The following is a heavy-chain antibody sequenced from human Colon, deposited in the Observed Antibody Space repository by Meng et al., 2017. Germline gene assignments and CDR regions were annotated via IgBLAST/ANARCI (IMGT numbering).Heavy chain of an antibody. CDR3: ARVKSGSYFGY. CDR2: IYSDGSST. D-gene: IGHD1-26*01. CDR1: GFTFSSYW. Sequence: GESLKISCAASGFTFSSYWMHWVRQAPGKGLEWVSRIYSDGSSTSYADSVKGRFTISRDTAKNTLYLQMNSLRADDTAVYYCARVKSGSYFGYWGQGTRVTVSS. V-gene: IGHV3-74*01. J-gene: IGHJ4*02.